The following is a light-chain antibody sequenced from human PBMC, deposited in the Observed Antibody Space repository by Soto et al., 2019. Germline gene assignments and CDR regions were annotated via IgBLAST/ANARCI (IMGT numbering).Light chain of an antibody. CDR2: SAS. J-gene: IGKJ2*01. CDR3: HQYGSSPDT. V-gene: IGKV3-20*01. Sequence: EIVLTQSPGTLSLSPGERATLSCRASQSVSSDLAWYQQKFGQAPRLLIYSASLRATGIPATFSGHGSGTDFTLTISRLEPEDFAVYYCHQYGSSPDTFGQGTKLEIK. CDR1: QSVSSD.